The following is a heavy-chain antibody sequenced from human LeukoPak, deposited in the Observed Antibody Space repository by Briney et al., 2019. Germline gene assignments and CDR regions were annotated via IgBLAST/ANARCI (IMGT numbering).Heavy chain of an antibody. CDR2: ISDSGGRT. CDR1: GITFSNYG. Sequence: GGSLRLSCAVSGITFSNYGMSWVRQAPGKGLEWVAGISDSGGRTNYADSVKGRFTISRDNPKNTLYLQMNSLRAEDTAVYFCAKRGVVIRVILVGFHKEAYYFDSWGQGALVSVSS. J-gene: IGHJ4*02. V-gene: IGHV3-23*01. CDR3: AKRGVVIRVILVGFHKEAYYFDS. D-gene: IGHD3-10*01.